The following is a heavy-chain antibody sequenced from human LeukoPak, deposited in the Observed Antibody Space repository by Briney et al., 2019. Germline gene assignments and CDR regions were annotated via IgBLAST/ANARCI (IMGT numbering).Heavy chain of an antibody. CDR1: GFTFGSFG. J-gene: IGHJ4*02. Sequence: PGGSLRLSCAASGFTFGSFGMTWVRQAPGKGLEWVANIKQDSSATAYVDSVKGRFTISRDNANNLLYLQMNSLRAEDTAVYYCARWSYSSGWFIDYWGQGTLVTVSS. CDR2: IKQDSSAT. V-gene: IGHV3-7*01. CDR3: ARWSYSSGWFIDY. D-gene: IGHD6-19*01.